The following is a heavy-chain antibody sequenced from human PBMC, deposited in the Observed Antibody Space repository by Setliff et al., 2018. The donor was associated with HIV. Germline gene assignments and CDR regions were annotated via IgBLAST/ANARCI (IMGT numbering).Heavy chain of an antibody. V-gene: IGHV4-61*02. CDR3: VRPTGADNNFFDP. J-gene: IGHJ5*02. Sequence: PSETLSLTCTVSGASISSGNYYWSWIRQPAGKGLEWIGRIYPTGSSNYNPSLRSRVTMSVDTSKNQFSLNLNSVTAADTAVYYCVRPTGADNNFFDPWGQGTLVTVSS. CDR2: IYPTGSS. D-gene: IGHD4-4*01. CDR1: GASISSGNYY.